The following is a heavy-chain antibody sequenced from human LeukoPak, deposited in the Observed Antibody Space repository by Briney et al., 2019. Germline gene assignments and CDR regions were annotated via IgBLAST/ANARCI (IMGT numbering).Heavy chain of an antibody. J-gene: IGHJ4*02. D-gene: IGHD6-13*01. Sequence: PSETLSLTCTVSGGSISSYYWSWIRQPPGKGLEWIGYIYYSGSTNYNPSLKSRVTISVDTSKNQFSLKLSSVTAADTAVYYCARDRAGSSWAFDYWGQGTLVTVSS. CDR3: ARDRAGSSWAFDY. V-gene: IGHV4-59*12. CDR2: IYYSGST. CDR1: GGSISSYY.